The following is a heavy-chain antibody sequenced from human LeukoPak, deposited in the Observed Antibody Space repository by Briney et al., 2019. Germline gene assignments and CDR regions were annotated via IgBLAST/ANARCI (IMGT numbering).Heavy chain of an antibody. CDR2: SSGSGGST. J-gene: IGHJ4*02. Sequence: GGSLRLSCAASGFTFRSYAMSRVREAPGKGLDWDSASSGSGGSTYYADSVKGRFTISRDNSKNTLYLQMNSLRAEDTAVYYCAKVGYGDYVPYLAKLDYWGQGTLVTVSS. CDR3: AKVGYGDYVPYLAKLDY. V-gene: IGHV3-23*01. D-gene: IGHD4-17*01. CDR1: GFTFRSYA.